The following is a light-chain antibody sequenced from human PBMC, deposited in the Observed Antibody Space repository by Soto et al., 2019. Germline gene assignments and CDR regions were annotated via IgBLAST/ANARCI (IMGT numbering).Light chain of an antibody. CDR2: EGR. V-gene: IGLV2-23*01. Sequence: QSALSQPASVSGSPGQSITISCTGINSGVVNYEYVSWYQQFPDKAPKLIIYEGRERPSGVSDRFSGSKSDNAASLTISALQTDDEAAYFCLSYGKVFGTGTKVIVL. J-gene: IGLJ1*01. CDR3: LSYGKV. CDR1: NSGVVNYEY.